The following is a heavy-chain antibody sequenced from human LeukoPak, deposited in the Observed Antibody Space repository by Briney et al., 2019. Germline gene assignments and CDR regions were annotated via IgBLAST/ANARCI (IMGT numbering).Heavy chain of an antibody. D-gene: IGHD2/OR15-2a*01. Sequence: GASVKVSCKASGYTFTGYYMHWVRQAPGQGLEWMGWINPNSGGTNYAQKFQGRVTMTRDTSISTAYMELSRLRSDDTAVYYCARETAALVYGRAYDYWGQGTLVTVSS. V-gene: IGHV1-2*02. J-gene: IGHJ4*02. CDR3: ARETAALVYGRAYDY. CDR1: GYTFTGYY. CDR2: INPNSGGT.